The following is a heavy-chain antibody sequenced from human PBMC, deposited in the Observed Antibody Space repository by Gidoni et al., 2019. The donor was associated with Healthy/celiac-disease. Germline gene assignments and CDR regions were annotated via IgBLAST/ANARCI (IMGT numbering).Heavy chain of an antibody. CDR2: ISWNSGSI. Sequence: EVQLVESGGGLVQPGRSLRLYCAASGFTFDDYAMHWVRQAPGKGLEWVSGISWNSGSIGYADSVKGRFTISRDNAKNSLYLQMNSLRAEDTALYYCAKVHSSGWFDAFDIWGQGTMVTVSS. CDR3: AKVHSSGWFDAFDI. D-gene: IGHD6-19*01. CDR1: GFTFDDYA. J-gene: IGHJ3*02. V-gene: IGHV3-9*01.